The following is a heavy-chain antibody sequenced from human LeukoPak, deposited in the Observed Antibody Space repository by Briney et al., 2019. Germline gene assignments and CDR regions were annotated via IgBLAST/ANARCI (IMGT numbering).Heavy chain of an antibody. CDR1: GYTLTELS. V-gene: IGHV1-24*01. J-gene: IGHJ4*02. CDR3: VTNTLLRYFDWLLN. CDR2: FDPEDGET. Sequence: GASVKVSCKVSGYTLTELSMHWVRQAPGKGLEWMGGFDPEDGETIYAQKFQGRVTMTEDTSTDTAYMELSSLRSEDTAVYYCVTNTLLRYFDWLLNWGQETLVTVSS. D-gene: IGHD3-9*01.